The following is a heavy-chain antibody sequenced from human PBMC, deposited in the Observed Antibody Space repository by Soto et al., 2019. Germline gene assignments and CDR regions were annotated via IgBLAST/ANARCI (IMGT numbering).Heavy chain of an antibody. CDR1: GFTFRGYG. J-gene: IGHJ6*02. CDR2: ISYYGSIK. D-gene: IGHD3-9*01. V-gene: IGHV3-30*03. Sequence: GGTLRLTCTASGFTFRGYGMHWVRQAPGMWLEWLSLISYYGSIKYYSYSVRGLFTISSSNSNNSLYLLMTSLRAEDTAFYSGAISEYCRYKNIDVWGQGTTVTVSS. CDR3: AISEYCRYKNIDV.